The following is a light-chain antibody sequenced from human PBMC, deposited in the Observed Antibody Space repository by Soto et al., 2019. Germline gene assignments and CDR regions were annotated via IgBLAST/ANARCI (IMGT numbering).Light chain of an antibody. Sequence: QSVLTQPPSASGTPGHRVTISCSGSGSNFGSNTVNWYQHLPGTAPKLLIYNNDQRPSGVPDRFSGSKSGTSASLAISGLQSDDEADYYCAAWDDRLKGYVFGTGTK. CDR2: NND. V-gene: IGLV1-44*01. J-gene: IGLJ1*01. CDR1: GSNFGSNT. CDR3: AAWDDRLKGYV.